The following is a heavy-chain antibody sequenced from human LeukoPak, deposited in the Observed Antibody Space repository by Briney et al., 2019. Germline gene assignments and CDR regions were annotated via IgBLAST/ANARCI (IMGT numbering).Heavy chain of an antibody. D-gene: IGHD4-17*01. CDR1: GGSISSGGYS. CDR2: IYHSGST. J-gene: IGHJ2*01. CDR3: ARDGETIYGDYGYFDL. V-gene: IGHV4-30-2*01. Sequence: SETLSLTCAVSGGSISSGGYSWSWIRQPPGKGLEWIGYIYHSGSTYYNPSLKSRVTISVERSKNQFSLKLSSVTAADTAVYYCARDGETIYGDYGYFDLWGRGTLVTVSS.